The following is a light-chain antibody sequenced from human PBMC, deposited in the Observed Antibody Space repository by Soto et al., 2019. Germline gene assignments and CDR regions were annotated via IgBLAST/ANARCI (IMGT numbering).Light chain of an antibody. CDR2: LEAGGSY. CDR1: SGHSSYI. J-gene: IGLJ2*01. CDR3: ATCSSTSVV. Sequence: QSVLTQSSSASASLGSSVKLTCTLSSGHSSYIIAWHQQQPGKAPRYLMKLEAGGSYNKGSGVPDPFSGSRSGADRSLTMLYLHVESEADSVWATCSSTSVVFGGGTKLTVL. V-gene: IGLV4-60*02.